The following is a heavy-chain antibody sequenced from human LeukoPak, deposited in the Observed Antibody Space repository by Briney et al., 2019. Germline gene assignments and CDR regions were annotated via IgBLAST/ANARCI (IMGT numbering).Heavy chain of an antibody. J-gene: IGHJ4*02. Sequence: PGGSLRLSCAASGFTVSSNYMSWVRQAPGKGLEWVSVIYSGGSTYYADSVKGRFTISRDNSKNTLYLQMNSLRAEDTAVYYCARGPRDYYDSSGSELTDVDYWGQGTLVTVSS. V-gene: IGHV3-53*05. CDR2: IYSGGST. D-gene: IGHD3-22*01. CDR1: GFTVSSNY. CDR3: ARGPRDYYDSSGSELTDVDY.